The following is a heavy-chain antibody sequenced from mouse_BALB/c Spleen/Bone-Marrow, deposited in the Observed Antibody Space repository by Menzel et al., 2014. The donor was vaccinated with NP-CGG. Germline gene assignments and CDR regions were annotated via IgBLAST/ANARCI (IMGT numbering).Heavy chain of an antibody. CDR1: DYSITNGYY. CDR2: ITYDGSS. CDR3: AMGHYAMDY. J-gene: IGHJ4*01. V-gene: IGHV3-6*02. Sequence: VQLQQSGPGLVKPSQSLSLTCSVTDYSITNGYYWNWIRQFPGNKLEWMAYITYDGSSDYNPSLKNRISITRDTSKNQFFLKLNSVTTEDTSTYYCAMGHYAMDYWGQGTSVIVSS.